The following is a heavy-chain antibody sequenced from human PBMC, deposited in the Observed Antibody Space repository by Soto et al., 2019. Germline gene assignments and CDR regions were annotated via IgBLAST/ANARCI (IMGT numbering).Heavy chain of an antibody. V-gene: IGHV4-59*01. J-gene: IGHJ4*02. D-gene: IGHD3-10*01. CDR3: SAGITMVRGVITGGLSFDY. CDR2: IYYSGST. Sequence: SETLSLTCTVSGGSISSYYWSWIRQPPGKGLEWIGYIYYSGSTNYNPSLKSRVTISVDTSKNQFSLKLSSVTAADTAVYYCSAGITMVRGVITGGLSFDYWGQGTLVTVSS. CDR1: GGSISSYY.